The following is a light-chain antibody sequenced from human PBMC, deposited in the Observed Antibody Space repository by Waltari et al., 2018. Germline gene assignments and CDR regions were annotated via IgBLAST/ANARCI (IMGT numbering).Light chain of an antibody. CDR1: NIGSKN. V-gene: IGLV3-21*01. CDR3: QVWESYGDHLVV. Sequence: SYVLTQPPSVSVAPGKTARITCGGSNIGSKNVNWYQQKPGQAPVLVIYYDSDRPSGIPELFSGSNSGNTATRTISRVEAGDEADYYCQVWESYGDHLVVFGGGTNLTVV. CDR2: YDS. J-gene: IGLJ2*01.